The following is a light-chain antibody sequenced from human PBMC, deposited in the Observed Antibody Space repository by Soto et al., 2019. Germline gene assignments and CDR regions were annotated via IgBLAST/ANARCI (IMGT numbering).Light chain of an antibody. Sequence: QSVLTQPPSTSGTPGQRVTISCSGSSSNIGSSYVYWYQQLPGTAPKLLIYKNNARPSGVPDRFSGSKSGTSASLAISGPRSEDEADYYCAAWDDSLSGGVFGGGTKVTVL. V-gene: IGLV1-47*01. J-gene: IGLJ3*02. CDR3: AAWDDSLSGGV. CDR1: SSNIGSSY. CDR2: KNN.